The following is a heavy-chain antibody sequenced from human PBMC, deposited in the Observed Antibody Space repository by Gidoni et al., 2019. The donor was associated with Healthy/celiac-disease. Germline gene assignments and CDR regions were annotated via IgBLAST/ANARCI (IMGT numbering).Heavy chain of an antibody. CDR1: GGSFSGYY. V-gene: IGHV4-34*01. D-gene: IGHD6-6*01. CDR3: ARGSIAARRGYYYGMDV. CDR2: INHSGST. J-gene: IGHJ6*02. Sequence: QVQLQQWGAGLLKPSETLSLTCAVYGGSFSGYYWSWIRQPPGKGLEWIGEINHSGSTNYNPSLKSRVTISVDTSKNQFSLKLSSVTAADTAVYYCARGSIAARRGYYYGMDVWGQGTTVTVSS.